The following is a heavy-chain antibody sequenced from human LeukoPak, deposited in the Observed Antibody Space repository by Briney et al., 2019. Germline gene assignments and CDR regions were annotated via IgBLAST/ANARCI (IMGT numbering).Heavy chain of an antibody. V-gene: IGHV4-39*02. CDR3: ARVLYSSSWYDIDS. J-gene: IGHJ4*02. CDR2: THYSGST. D-gene: IGHD6-13*01. Sequence: SETLSLTCTVSGGSISSNSYYWGWIRQPPGKGLEWIGSTHYSGSTNYNPSLKSRVTISVDTSKNQFSLKLSSVTAADRAVYYCARVLYSSSWYDIDSWGQGTLVTVSS. CDR1: GGSISSNSYY.